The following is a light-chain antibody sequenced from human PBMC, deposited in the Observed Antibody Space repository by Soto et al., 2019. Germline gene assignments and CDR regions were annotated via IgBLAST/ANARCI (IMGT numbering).Light chain of an antibody. Sequence: EIVMTQSPATLSVSPGERATLSCRASQSVSSNLAWYQQKPGQAPRLLIYGASTRATRIPARFSGSGSGTECTLTISSLQSEDFAVYYCQQYNNWPLGFGQGTRLEIK. J-gene: IGKJ5*01. CDR1: QSVSSN. CDR3: QQYNNWPLG. V-gene: IGKV3-15*01. CDR2: GAS.